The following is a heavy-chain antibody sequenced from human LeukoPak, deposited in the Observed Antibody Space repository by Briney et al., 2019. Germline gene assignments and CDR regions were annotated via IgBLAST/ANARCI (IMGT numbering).Heavy chain of an antibody. Sequence: SETLSLTCTVSGGSISSSSYYWGWIRQPPGKGLEWIGSIYYSGSTYYNPSLKSRVTISVDTSKNQFSLKLSSVTAADTAVYYCAREFTDYERPFDYWGQGTLVTVSS. V-gene: IGHV4-39*07. CDR3: AREFTDYERPFDY. J-gene: IGHJ4*02. D-gene: IGHD3-16*01. CDR2: IYYSGST. CDR1: GGSISSSSYY.